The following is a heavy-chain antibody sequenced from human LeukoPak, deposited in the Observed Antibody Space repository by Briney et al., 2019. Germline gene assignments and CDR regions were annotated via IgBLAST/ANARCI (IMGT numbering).Heavy chain of an antibody. D-gene: IGHD3-22*01. CDR1: GFTFSTYT. Sequence: GGSLRLSCAASGFTFSTYTMVWVRQAPGKGLEWVSSISSSSSYIFNADSVKGRFSISRDNAKNSLFLQMNTPRVEDTAVYYCARDVVGYYDSSGYYLSASDIWGQGTMVTVSS. CDR2: ISSSSSYI. CDR3: ARDVVGYYDSSGYYLSASDI. J-gene: IGHJ3*02. V-gene: IGHV3-21*01.